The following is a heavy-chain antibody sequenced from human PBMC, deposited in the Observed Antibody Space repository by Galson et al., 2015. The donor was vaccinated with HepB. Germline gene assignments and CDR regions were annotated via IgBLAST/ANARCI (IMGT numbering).Heavy chain of an antibody. CDR1: GYTFTSYD. Sequence: SVKVSCKASGYTFTSYDINWVRQATGQGLEWMGWMNPNNGNTGYAQKFQGRVTMTRDTSITTAYMELSSLRSEDTAVYYCARGLRGLGYCSSSSCYNWFDPWGQGTLVTVSS. CDR2: MNPNNGNT. D-gene: IGHD2-2*03. J-gene: IGHJ5*02. V-gene: IGHV1-8*02. CDR3: ARGLRGLGYCSSSSCYNWFDP.